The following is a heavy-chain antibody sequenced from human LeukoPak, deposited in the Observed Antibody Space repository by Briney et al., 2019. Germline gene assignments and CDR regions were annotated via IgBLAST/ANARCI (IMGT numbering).Heavy chain of an antibody. V-gene: IGHV3-23*01. CDR3: ARDQLAYGAPTSEYY. J-gene: IGHJ4*02. CDR1: GFIFGIYT. Sequence: GGSLRLSCAASGFIFGIYTMSWVRQAPGKGLEWVSSISGSGGSTNYADSVKGRFTISRDNAKNSLYLQMNSLRAEDTAVYYCARDQLAYGAPTSEYYWGQGTLVTVSS. D-gene: IGHD6-6*01. CDR2: ISGSGGST.